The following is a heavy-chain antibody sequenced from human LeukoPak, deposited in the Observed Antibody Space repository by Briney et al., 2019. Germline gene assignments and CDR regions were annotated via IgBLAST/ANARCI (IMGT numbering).Heavy chain of an antibody. CDR2: IRGKTDKYAT. Sequence: SGGSLRLSCAASGFTFSGSAVHWVRQASGKGLEWVGRIRGKTDKYATVYAASVTGRFTISRDDSKNTAYLQMNSLKTEDTAVYYCTRHVPYGDFAFDYWGQGTLVTVSS. CDR1: GFTFSGSA. CDR3: TRHVPYGDFAFDY. V-gene: IGHV3-73*01. D-gene: IGHD4-17*01. J-gene: IGHJ4*02.